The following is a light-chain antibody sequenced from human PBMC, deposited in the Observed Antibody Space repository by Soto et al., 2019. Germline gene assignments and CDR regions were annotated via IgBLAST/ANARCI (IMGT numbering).Light chain of an antibody. V-gene: IGLV1-44*01. CDR3: AAWDDSLNGVV. CDR2: TDN. Sequence: QSVPTQPPSASGTPGQRVTGSCSGSSSNIGRNTVSWYQQLPGTAPKLLIYTDNQRPSGVPDRFSGSKSGTSASLAISGLQSEDEADYYCAAWDDSLNGVVFGGATKLTVL. J-gene: IGLJ2*01. CDR1: SSNIGRNT.